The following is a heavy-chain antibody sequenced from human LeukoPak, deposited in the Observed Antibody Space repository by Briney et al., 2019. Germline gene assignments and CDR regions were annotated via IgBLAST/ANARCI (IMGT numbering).Heavy chain of an antibody. V-gene: IGHV4-59*01. CDR2: IYYSGST. J-gene: IGHJ4*02. Sequence: SETLSLTCTVSGGSISSYYWSWIRQPPGKGLEWIGYIYYSGSTNYNPSLKGRVTISVDTSKNQFSLKLSSVTAADTAVYYCAREREMATGYFDYWGQGTLVTVSS. CDR3: AREREMATGYFDY. CDR1: GGSISSYY. D-gene: IGHD5-24*01.